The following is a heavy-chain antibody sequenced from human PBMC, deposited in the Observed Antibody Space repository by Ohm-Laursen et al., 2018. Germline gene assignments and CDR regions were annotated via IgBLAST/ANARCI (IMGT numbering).Heavy chain of an antibody. CDR1: GFTFSSYW. Sequence: SLRLSCAASGFTFSSYWIHWVRLDPDKGPAWVSRVNGDGSSTMYADSVKGRFTISRDNARNTVSLQMHSLRAEDTALYYCARGSGNFVFDYWGQGTLVTVFS. J-gene: IGHJ4*02. CDR2: VNGDGSST. V-gene: IGHV3-74*03. CDR3: ARGSGNFVFDY. D-gene: IGHD2-15*01.